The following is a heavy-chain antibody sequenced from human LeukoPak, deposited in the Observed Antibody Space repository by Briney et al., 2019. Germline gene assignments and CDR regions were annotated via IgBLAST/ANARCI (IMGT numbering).Heavy chain of an antibody. V-gene: IGHV3-23*01. CDR3: AEGVPEWLLGSPVVSDY. CDR1: GFTFSSYA. Sequence: PGGSLRLSCAASGFTFSSYAMSWVRQAPGKGLEWVSAISGSGGSTYYADSVKGRFTISRDNSKNTLYLQMNSLRAEDTAVYYCAEGVPEWLLGSPVVSDYWGQGTLVTVSS. CDR2: ISGSGGST. D-gene: IGHD3-3*01. J-gene: IGHJ4*02.